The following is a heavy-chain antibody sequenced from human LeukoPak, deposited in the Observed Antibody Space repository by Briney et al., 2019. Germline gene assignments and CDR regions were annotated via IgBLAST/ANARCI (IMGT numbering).Heavy chain of an antibody. CDR2: ISGDSTYI. D-gene: IGHD1-1*01. CDR3: ARVSGRLERQSDLDY. V-gene: IGHV3-21*01. Sequence: PGGSLSLSCAASGFTFARYSMNWVRQAPGKGLEWVSSISGDSTYIYNAGSVKGRFTISRDNAQASLYLQMISLRADDTAVYYCARVSGRLERQSDLDYWGQGTLVIVSS. CDR1: GFTFARYS. J-gene: IGHJ4*02.